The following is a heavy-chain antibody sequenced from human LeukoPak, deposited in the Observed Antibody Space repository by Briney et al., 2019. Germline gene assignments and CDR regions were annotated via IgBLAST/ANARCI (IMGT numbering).Heavy chain of an antibody. CDR3: ARVPGGSGSYYSTTFDY. D-gene: IGHD3-22*01. J-gene: IGHJ4*02. CDR1: GYSISSGYF. CDR2: ISHSGST. Sequence: SETLSLTCTVSGYSISSGYFWGWIRQPPGKGLEWIGSISHSGSTYDNPSLKSRVTISVDTSKNQFSLKLSSVTAADTAVYYCARVPGGSGSYYSTTFDYWGQGTLVIVSS. V-gene: IGHV4-38-2*02.